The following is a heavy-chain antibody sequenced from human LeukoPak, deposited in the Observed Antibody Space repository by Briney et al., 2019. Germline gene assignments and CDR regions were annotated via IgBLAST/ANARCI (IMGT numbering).Heavy chain of an antibody. CDR2: IQYDGSNQ. CDR1: GFTFSSYE. J-gene: IGHJ4*02. V-gene: IGHV3-30*02. D-gene: IGHD2-15*01. CDR3: AKDMNNIVVVVAFDY. Sequence: PGGSLRLSCAASGFTFSSYEMNWVRQAPGKGLEWVAYIQYDGSNQQYADSVKGRFIISRDRSKSIPYLQMNSLRAEDTAVYYCAKDMNNIVVVVAFDYWDQGTLVTVSS.